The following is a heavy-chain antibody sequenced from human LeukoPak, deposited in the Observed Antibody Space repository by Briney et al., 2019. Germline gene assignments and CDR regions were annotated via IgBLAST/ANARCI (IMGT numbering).Heavy chain of an antibody. J-gene: IGHJ6*02. CDR2: MNQDGSEI. V-gene: IGHV3-7*01. CDR1: GFTFSRYW. D-gene: IGHD6-13*01. CDR3: ARDQSYQQLVRYYYGMDV. Sequence: GGSLRLSCVGSGFTFSRYWLNWVRQAPGKGLEWVANMNQDGSEIYYLDSVKGRFTISRDNAKNSVYLQMNGLKAEDTAVYYCARDQSYQQLVRYYYGMDVWGQGTTVTVSS.